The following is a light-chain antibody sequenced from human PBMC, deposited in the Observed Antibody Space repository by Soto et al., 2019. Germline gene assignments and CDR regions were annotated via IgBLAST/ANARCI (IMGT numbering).Light chain of an antibody. J-gene: IGKJ1*01. CDR3: QQYGGSPRT. V-gene: IGKV3-20*01. Sequence: EIVLTRSPGTLSLSPGDRATLSCRASESIAGTYLAWYQQKPGQAPRLLIYAASSRATGIPDKFSASGSGTDFTLTINRLGPEDFAMYYCQQYGGSPRTFGQGTKVEIK. CDR1: ESIAGTY. CDR2: AAS.